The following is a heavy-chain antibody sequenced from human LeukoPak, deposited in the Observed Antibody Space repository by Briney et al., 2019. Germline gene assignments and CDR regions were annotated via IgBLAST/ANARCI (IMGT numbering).Heavy chain of an antibody. V-gene: IGHV1-69*13. CDR2: IIPIFNVP. J-gene: IGHJ6*03. CDR1: GGTFRTFA. Sequence: GASVKVSCKASGGTFRTFAISWVRQAPGQGLEWMGGIIPIFNVPDSAQKFQGRLTITADESTTTAYMELSSLRSDDTAIYYCGLSENYYYYYMDVWGKGTTVTISS. CDR3: GLSENYYYYYMDV.